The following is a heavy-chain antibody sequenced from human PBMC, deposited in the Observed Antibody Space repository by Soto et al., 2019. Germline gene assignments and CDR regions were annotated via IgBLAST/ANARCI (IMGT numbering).Heavy chain of an antibody. D-gene: IGHD6-13*01. CDR1: GFTFSSYG. CDR3: AKEEGQQLVLYYFDY. V-gene: IGHV3-30*18. CDR2: ISYDGSNK. Sequence: PGGSLRLSCAASGFTFSSYGMHWVRQAPGKGLEWVAVISYDGSNKYYADSVKGRFTISRDNSKNTLYLQMNSLRAEETAVYYCAKEEGQQLVLYYFDYWGQGTLVTVSS. J-gene: IGHJ4*02.